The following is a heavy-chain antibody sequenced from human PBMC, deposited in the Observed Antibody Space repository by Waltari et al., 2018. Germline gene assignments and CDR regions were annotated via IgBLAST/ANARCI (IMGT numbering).Heavy chain of an antibody. CDR1: GGSISSYY. Sequence: QVQLQASGPGLVKPSETLSLTCTVSGGSISSYYWSWIRQPPGKGLEWIGYIYYSGSTNYNPSLKSRVTISVDTSKNQFSLKLSSVTAADTAVYYCAREDRGSFDYWGQGTLVTVSS. V-gene: IGHV4-59*01. D-gene: IGHD1-26*01. CDR3: AREDRGSFDY. J-gene: IGHJ4*02. CDR2: IYYSGST.